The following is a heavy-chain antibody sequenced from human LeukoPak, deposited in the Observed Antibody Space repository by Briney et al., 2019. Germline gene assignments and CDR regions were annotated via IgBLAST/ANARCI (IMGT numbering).Heavy chain of an antibody. Sequence: SETLSLTCTVSGGSISSYYWSWIRQPAGKGLEWIGRIYTSGSTNYNPSLKSRVTMSVDASKNQFPLKLSSVTAADTAVYYCARARYSSSWYGGPNWFDPWGQGTLVTVSS. D-gene: IGHD6-13*01. CDR2: IYTSGST. CDR3: ARARYSSSWYGGPNWFDP. CDR1: GGSISSYY. J-gene: IGHJ5*02. V-gene: IGHV4-4*07.